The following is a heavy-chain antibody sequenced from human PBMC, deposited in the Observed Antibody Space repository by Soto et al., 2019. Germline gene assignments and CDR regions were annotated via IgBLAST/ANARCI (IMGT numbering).Heavy chain of an antibody. V-gene: IGHV3-33*01. CDR3: ARDTAAGLDY. D-gene: IGHD6-13*01. CDR1: GCTFSSYG. CDR2: IWYDGSNK. Sequence: QVQLVQSGGGVVQPARSLRLSCAASGCTFSSYGMHWVRQAPGKGLEWVAVIWYDGSNKYYAASVKGRFTISRDNSKNTLDLPMNSPRAEETAVYYCARDTAAGLDYWGQGTLVTVSS. J-gene: IGHJ4*02.